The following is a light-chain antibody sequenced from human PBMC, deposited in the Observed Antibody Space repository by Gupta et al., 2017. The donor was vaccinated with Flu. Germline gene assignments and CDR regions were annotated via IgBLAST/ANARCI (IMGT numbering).Light chain of an antibody. CDR2: DVS. Sequence: ALTQPASVSVFPGHQNTISCIGTSTDVGGYNYVSWYQHHPGKAPKLIIYDVSDRPSGVSNRFSGSKSGNTASLTISGLQAEDEADYYCCSYASSSTLEVFGTGTKVTVL. CDR1: STDVGGYNY. CDR3: CSYASSSTLEV. V-gene: IGLV2-14*03. J-gene: IGLJ1*01.